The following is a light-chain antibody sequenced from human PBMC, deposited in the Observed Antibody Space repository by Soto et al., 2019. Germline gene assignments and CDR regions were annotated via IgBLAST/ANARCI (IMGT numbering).Light chain of an antibody. CDR3: CSYAGSYTFV. J-gene: IGLJ1*01. V-gene: IGLV2-11*01. CDR1: SSDVGGYNY. CDR2: DVN. Sequence: QSVLTQPRSVSGSPGQSVTISCTGTSSDVGGYNYVSWYQQHPGKAPKLMIYDVNKGPSGVPDRFSGSKSGNTASLTISGLQAEDEADYYCCSYAGSYTFVFGTGTKVTVL.